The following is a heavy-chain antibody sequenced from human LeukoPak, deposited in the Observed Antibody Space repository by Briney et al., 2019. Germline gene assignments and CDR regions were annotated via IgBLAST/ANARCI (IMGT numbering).Heavy chain of an antibody. CDR2: ISGSGDNT. Sequence: GGSLRLSCAASGFTFSSYAMSWVRQAPGKGLEWVSGISGSGDNTYYADSVKGRFTISRDNAKNSLYLQMNSLRAEDTAVYYCARDFDYWGQGTLVTVSS. V-gene: IGHV3-23*01. CDR3: ARDFDY. CDR1: GFTFSSYA. J-gene: IGHJ4*02.